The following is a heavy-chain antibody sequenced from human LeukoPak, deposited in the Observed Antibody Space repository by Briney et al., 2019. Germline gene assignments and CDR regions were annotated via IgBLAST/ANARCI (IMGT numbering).Heavy chain of an antibody. J-gene: IGHJ3*02. V-gene: IGHV1-18*01. CDR1: GGTFTNSA. CDR2: ISAYNGNT. Sequence: ASVKVSCKASGGTFTNSAINWVRQAPGQGLEWMGWISAYNGNTNYAQKLQGRVTLTTDTSTTTAYMELRSLRSDDTAVYYCARGDDAFDIWGRGTMVTVSS. CDR3: ARGDDAFDI.